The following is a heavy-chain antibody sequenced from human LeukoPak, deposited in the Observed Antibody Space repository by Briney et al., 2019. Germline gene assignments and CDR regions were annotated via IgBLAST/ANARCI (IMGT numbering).Heavy chain of an antibody. CDR2: IHSADSNT. CDR1: GYIFTNYW. Sequence: GECLKISCKDSGYIFTNYWIGWVRQMPGKGLEWMGSIHSADSNTKYSPSFQGQVTISADKSISTAYLQWSSLKASDTAMYYCARRDESRGDVWGQGTTVTVSS. CDR3: ARRDESRGDV. J-gene: IGHJ6*02. V-gene: IGHV5-51*01.